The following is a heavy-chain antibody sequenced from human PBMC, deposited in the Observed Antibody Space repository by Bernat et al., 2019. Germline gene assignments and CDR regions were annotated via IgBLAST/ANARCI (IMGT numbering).Heavy chain of an antibody. CDR3: ARGTRILRD. Sequence: QVQLQESGPGLVKPSETLSLTCTVSGGSISSYYWSWIRQPPGKGLEWIGEINHSGSTNYNPSLKSRVTISVDTSKNQFSLKLSSVTAADTAVYYCARGTRILRDWGQGTLVTVSS. CDR1: GGSISSYY. J-gene: IGHJ1*01. V-gene: IGHV4-59*04. D-gene: IGHD2-15*01. CDR2: INHSGST.